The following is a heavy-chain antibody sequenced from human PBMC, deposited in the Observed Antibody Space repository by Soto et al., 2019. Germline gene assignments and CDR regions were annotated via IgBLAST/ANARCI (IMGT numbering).Heavy chain of an antibody. V-gene: IGHV4-39*01. D-gene: IGHD2-21*01. Sequence: SETLSLTCSVSGGSVSYNSYYWGWIRQPPGKGLEWVGGIFYTGTTYYNPSLKDRLSISVDTSKNSFSLNLTSVTAADTTVYFCARLVVVAPVANVWGQGALVTVSS. CDR3: ARLVVVAPVANV. J-gene: IGHJ4*02. CDR1: GGSVSYNSYY. CDR2: IFYTGTT.